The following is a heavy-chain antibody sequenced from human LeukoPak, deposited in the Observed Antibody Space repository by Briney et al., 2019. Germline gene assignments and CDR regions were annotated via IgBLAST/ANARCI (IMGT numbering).Heavy chain of an antibody. D-gene: IGHD3-10*01. CDR2: ISYDGSNK. CDR1: GGTFSSYA. V-gene: IGHV3-30-3*01. J-gene: IGHJ4*02. CDR3: AGVGYEASGFDY. Sequence: SCKASGGTFSSYAMHWVRQAPGKWLEWVAVISYDGSNKYCADSVKGRFTISRDNSKNTLYLQMNSLRAEDTAVYYCAGVGYEASGFDYWGQGTLVTVSS.